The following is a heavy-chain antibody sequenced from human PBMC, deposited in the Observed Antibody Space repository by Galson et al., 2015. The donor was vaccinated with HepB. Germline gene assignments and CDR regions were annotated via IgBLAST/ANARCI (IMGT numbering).Heavy chain of an antibody. V-gene: IGHV1-69*13. J-gene: IGHJ1*01. Sequence: SVKVSCKASGGTFSSYAISWVRQAPGQGLEWMGGIMPTFGTTKYAQNFQGRVTITADESTGTASMELRSLKFEDTAVYYCATYYYDCSAYFPWGQGTLVTVSS. CDR3: ATYYYDCSAYFP. CDR1: GGTFSSYA. D-gene: IGHD3-22*01. CDR2: IMPTFGTT.